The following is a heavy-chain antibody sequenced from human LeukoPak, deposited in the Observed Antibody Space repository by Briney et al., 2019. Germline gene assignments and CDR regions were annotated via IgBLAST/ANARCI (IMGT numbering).Heavy chain of an antibody. CDR1: GFTFSNYW. CDR2: IKEDGSEK. D-gene: IGHD1-26*01. CDR3: ARVIKSASYYIFDS. Sequence: GSLRLSCAASGFTFSNYWMSWVRQAPGKGLEWVANIKEDGSEKYYVDSVKGRFTISRDTAKNSLYLQMNSLRAEDTAVHYCARVIKSASYYIFDSWGQGTLVTVSS. V-gene: IGHV3-7*04. J-gene: IGHJ4*02.